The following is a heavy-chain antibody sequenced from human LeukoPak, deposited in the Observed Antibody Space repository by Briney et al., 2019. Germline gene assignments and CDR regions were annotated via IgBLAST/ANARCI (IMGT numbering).Heavy chain of an antibody. Sequence: PGGSLRLSCAASGFTFSSYWMSWVRQAPGKGLEWVANIKQDGFEKYYVDSVKDRFTISRDNAKNSLFLQVNSLRAEDTAVYYCARDLGPHYSSSSETFDYWGQGTLVTVSS. CDR2: IKQDGFEK. J-gene: IGHJ4*02. CDR3: ARDLGPHYSSSSETFDY. D-gene: IGHD6-6*01. V-gene: IGHV3-7*01. CDR1: GFTFSSYW.